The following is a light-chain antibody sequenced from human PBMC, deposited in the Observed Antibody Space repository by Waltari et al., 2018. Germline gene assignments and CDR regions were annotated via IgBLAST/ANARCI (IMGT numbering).Light chain of an antibody. CDR2: EVS. CDR1: DSDVGAYDF. J-gene: IGLJ1*01. V-gene: IGLV2-14*01. Sequence: QSALTQPASVSGSPGQSITISCSGTDSDVGAYDFVSWYQQHPGKAPHLIISEVSNRPSGISNRVSASKAGNTASLTISGLQAEDEADYYCSSYTTSSAPGVFGTGTRVTVL. CDR3: SSYTTSSAPGV.